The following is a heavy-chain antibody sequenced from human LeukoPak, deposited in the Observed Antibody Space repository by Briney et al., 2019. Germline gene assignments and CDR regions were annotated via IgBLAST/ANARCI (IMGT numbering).Heavy chain of an antibody. CDR1: GYTLTELS. Sequence: ASVKVSCKVSGYTLTELSMHWVRQAPGKGLEWMGGFDPEDGETIYAQKFQGRVTMTEDTSTDTAYMELSSLRSEDTAVYYCATGPASIAVAEAGSDYWGQGTLVTVSS. CDR3: ATGPASIAVAEAGSDY. CDR2: FDPEDGET. J-gene: IGHJ4*02. V-gene: IGHV1-24*01. D-gene: IGHD6-19*01.